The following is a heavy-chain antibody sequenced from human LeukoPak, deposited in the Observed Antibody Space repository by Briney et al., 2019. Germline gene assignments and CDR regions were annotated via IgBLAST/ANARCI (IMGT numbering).Heavy chain of an antibody. Sequence: GESLKISCKGSGYSLTSYWIGWVRQMPGKGLEWMGIIYPGDSDTRYSPSFQGQVTISADKSISTAYLQWSSLKASDTAMYYCARRGLTTVTTGAVDYWGQGTLVTVSS. CDR3: ARRGLTTVTTGAVDY. D-gene: IGHD4-17*01. CDR2: IYPGDSDT. V-gene: IGHV5-51*01. J-gene: IGHJ4*02. CDR1: GYSLTSYW.